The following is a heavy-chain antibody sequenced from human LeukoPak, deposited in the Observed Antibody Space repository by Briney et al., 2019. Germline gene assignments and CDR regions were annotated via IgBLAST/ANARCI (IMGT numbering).Heavy chain of an antibody. CDR2: ISSNGGST. J-gene: IGHJ4*02. CDR1: GFTFSSYA. CDR3: VKGSLGGAGKGILIDY. D-gene: IGHD1-26*01. Sequence: GGSLRLSCSASGFTFSSYAMHWVRQAPGKGLEYVSAISSNGGSTYYADSVKGRFTISRDNSKNTLYLQMSSLRAEDTAVYYCVKGSLGGAGKGILIDYWGQGTLVTVSS. V-gene: IGHV3-64D*06.